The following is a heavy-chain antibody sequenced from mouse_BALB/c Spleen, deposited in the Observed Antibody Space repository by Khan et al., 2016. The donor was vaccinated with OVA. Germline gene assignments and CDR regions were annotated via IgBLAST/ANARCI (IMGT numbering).Heavy chain of an antibody. J-gene: IGHJ3*01. D-gene: IGHD2-2*01. CDR1: GYTFTSYW. CDR3: VRSTMVTTEFAY. V-gene: IGHV1S81*02. Sequence: QVQLQQPGAELVKPGASVKLSCKVSGYTFTSYWMQWVKQRPGQGLEWIGEINPSNGRSNYNENFKSKATLTVDKSSTTAHMQLSSLTSEDSAVYYCVRSTMVTTEFAYWGQGTLVTVSA. CDR2: INPSNGRS.